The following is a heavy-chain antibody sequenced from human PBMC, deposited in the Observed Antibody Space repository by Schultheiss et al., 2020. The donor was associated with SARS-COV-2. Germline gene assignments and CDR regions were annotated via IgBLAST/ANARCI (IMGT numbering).Heavy chain of an antibody. CDR3: AKAPTIFGYHMDV. CDR1: GFTFSSYW. Sequence: GGSLRLSCAASGFTFSSYWMSWVRQAPGKGLEWVANIKQDGSEKYYVDSVKGRFTISRDNSKNTLYLQMNSLRPEDTAVYYCAKAPTIFGYHMDVWGRGTTVTVSS. CDR2: IKQDGSEK. V-gene: IGHV3-7*01. D-gene: IGHD3-3*01. J-gene: IGHJ6*03.